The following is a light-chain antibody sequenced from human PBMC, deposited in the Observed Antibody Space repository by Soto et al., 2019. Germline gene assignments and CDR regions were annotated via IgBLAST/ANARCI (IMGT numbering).Light chain of an antibody. CDR1: SGSIASNY. V-gene: IGLV6-57*02. CDR3: QSYDSSTLHMV. J-gene: IGLJ2*01. Sequence: NFMLTQPHSVSESPGKTVTISCTGSSGSIASNYVQWYQQRPGSAPTTVIYEDNQRPSGVPDRFSGSIDSSSNSASLTISGLKTEDEADYYCQSYDSSTLHMVFGGGTKLTVL. CDR2: EDN.